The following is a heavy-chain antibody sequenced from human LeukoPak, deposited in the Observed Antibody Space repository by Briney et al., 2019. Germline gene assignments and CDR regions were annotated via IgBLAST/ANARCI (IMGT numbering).Heavy chain of an antibody. J-gene: IGHJ4*02. D-gene: IGHD3-16*02. CDR3: AALRLRGGYYDYVWGSYRQTGPFDY. CDR2: INHSGST. CDR1: GGSFSGYY. Sequence: SETLSLTCAVYGGSFSGYYWSWLRQPPGKGLEWIGEINHSGSTNYNPSLTSRVTISVDTSKNQFSLKLRSVTAADTAVYYCAALRLRGGYYDYVWGSYRQTGPFDYWGQGTLVTVSS. V-gene: IGHV4-34*01.